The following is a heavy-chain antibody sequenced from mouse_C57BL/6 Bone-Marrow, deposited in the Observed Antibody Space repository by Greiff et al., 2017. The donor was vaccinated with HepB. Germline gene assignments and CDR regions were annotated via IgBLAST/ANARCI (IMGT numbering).Heavy chain of an antibody. D-gene: IGHD1-1*01. CDR2: ISSGGSYT. J-gene: IGHJ2*01. CDR1: GFTFSSYG. Sequence: EVQRVESGGDLVKPGGSLKLSCAASGFTFSSYGMSWVRQTPDKRLEWVATISSGGSYTYYPDSVKGRFTISRDNAKNTLYLQMSSLKSEDTAMYYCARQITTVVAFDYWGQGTTLTVSS. V-gene: IGHV5-6*01. CDR3: ARQITTVVAFDY.